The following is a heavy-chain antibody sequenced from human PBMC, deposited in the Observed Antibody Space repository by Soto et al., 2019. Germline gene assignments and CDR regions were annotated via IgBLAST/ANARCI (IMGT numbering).Heavy chain of an antibody. Sequence: PSETLSLTCAVYNGSINSNNWWTWVRQPPGKGLEWIGEIYHSGSTNYNPSLKSRVTISVDKSKNQFSLKLNSVTAADTAVYYCARGLGYCIRTSCYVWLDPWGQGTQVTVSS. V-gene: IGHV4-4*02. CDR1: NGSINSNNW. CDR3: ARGLGYCIRTSCYVWLDP. D-gene: IGHD2-2*01. CDR2: IYHSGST. J-gene: IGHJ5*02.